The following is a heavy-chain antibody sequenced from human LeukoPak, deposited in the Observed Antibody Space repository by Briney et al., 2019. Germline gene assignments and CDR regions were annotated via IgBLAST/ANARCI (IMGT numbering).Heavy chain of an antibody. D-gene: IGHD5-18*01. J-gene: IGHJ5*02. CDR2: INHGGIT. CDR1: GVSFSGYY. V-gene: IGHV4-34*01. Sequence: SETLSLTCAVEGVSFSGYYWSWIRQPPGKGLEWIGEINHGGITTYNPSLRSRVSISIDTSKMQFSLKLRAVTAADRAVYYCARGLRGYSYGNWFDPWGQGTLVTVSS. CDR3: ARGLRGYSYGNWFDP.